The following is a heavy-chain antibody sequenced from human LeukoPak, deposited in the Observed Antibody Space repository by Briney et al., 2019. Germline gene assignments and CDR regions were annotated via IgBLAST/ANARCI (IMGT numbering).Heavy chain of an antibody. V-gene: IGHV3-23*01. J-gene: IGHJ4*02. Sequence: PGGSLRLSCAASGFTFNTYSMNWARQPPGKGLEWVSTISDSGGGTYYADSVKGRFTISRDNSKNTLYLQLNSLRADDTAVYYCDGAYFWGQGTLVTVSS. CDR2: ISDSGGGT. CDR1: GFTFNTYS. CDR3: DGAYF.